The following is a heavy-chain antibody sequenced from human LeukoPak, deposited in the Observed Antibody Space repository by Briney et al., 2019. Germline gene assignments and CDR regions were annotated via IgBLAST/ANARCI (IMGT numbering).Heavy chain of an antibody. CDR2: IYYSGST. CDR3: ARHRTSGVGATSWFDP. D-gene: IGHD1-26*01. J-gene: IGHJ5*02. CDR1: GGSISSYY. Sequence: SETLSLTCTVSGGSISSYYWSWLRQPPGKGLEWIGYIYYSGSTNYNPSLKSRVTISVDTSKNQFSLKLSSVTAADTAVYYCARHRTSGVGATSWFDPWGQGTLVTVSS. V-gene: IGHV4-59*08.